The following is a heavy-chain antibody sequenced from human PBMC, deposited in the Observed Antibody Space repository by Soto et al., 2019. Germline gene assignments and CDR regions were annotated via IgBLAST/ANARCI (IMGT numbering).Heavy chain of an antibody. Sequence: QLHLVQSGAVVKKPGASVTVSCSASGYPVTAYYMHWVRQAPGRGLEWMGGINPATGAAKYTQTFQGRVTMARDTSTSTVFMELSCLTSDDKAVFFCARGGGVGVAGSAAFDMWGQGTLVTVSS. D-gene: IGHD3-3*01. J-gene: IGHJ3*02. V-gene: IGHV1-2*02. CDR3: ARGGGVGVAGSAAFDM. CDR2: INPATGAA. CDR1: GYPVTAYY.